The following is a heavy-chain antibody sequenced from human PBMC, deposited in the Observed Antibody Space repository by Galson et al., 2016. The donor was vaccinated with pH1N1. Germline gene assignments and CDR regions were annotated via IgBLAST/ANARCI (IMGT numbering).Heavy chain of an antibody. CDR3: AKDHFGYDQSGAFDF. Sequence: SLRLSCAASKFTFSNYGMHWVRQAPGKGLEWVAVISYDENNKYFADSVKGRFTISRDNSKKTLYLQMKSLSDEDTAVSYGAKDHFGYDQSGAFDFCGQGTMVTVPS. CDR2: ISYDENNK. J-gene: IGHJ3*01. V-gene: IGHV3-30*18. CDR1: KFTFSNYG. D-gene: IGHD1-14*01.